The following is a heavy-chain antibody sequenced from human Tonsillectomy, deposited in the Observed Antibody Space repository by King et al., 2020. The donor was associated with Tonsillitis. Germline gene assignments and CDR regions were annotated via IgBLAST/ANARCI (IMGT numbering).Heavy chain of an antibody. CDR1: GYTFTDYY. J-gene: IGHJ4*02. V-gene: IGHV1-2*02. D-gene: IGHD6-13*01. Sequence: QLVQSGAEVKKPGASVKVSCKASGYTFTDYYIHWVRQAPGQGLEWMGWINPNTGTTKYAQKFQGRVTMTRDTSISPAYMELSRLGSDDTAVYYCARQPTPSWYYLDYWGPGTLVTVPS. CDR3: ARQPTPSWYYLDY. CDR2: INPNTGTT.